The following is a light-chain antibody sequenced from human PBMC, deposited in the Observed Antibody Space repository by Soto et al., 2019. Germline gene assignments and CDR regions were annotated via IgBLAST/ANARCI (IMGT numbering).Light chain of an antibody. CDR1: NIGSKS. J-gene: IGLJ2*01. CDR3: QVWDSSSDHVV. CDR2: YDS. Sequence: SYELTQPPSVSMTPGKTARITCGRNNIGSKSVHWYQQMPGQAPVLVIYYDSDRPSGIPERFSGSNSANTATLTISRVEAGDEADYYCQVWDSSSDHVVFGGGTKLTVL. V-gene: IGLV3-21*04.